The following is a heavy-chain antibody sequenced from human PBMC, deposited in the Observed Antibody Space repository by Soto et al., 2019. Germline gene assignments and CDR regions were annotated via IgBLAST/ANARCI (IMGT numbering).Heavy chain of an antibody. CDR3: ARGYDAGCHFGY. D-gene: IGHD1-20*01. V-gene: IGHV3-48*03. J-gene: IGHJ4*02. CDR1: GFTFSRDE. Sequence: EVQLVESGGGLVQPGGSLRLSCAASGFTFSRDEMNWVRQAPGKGLEWIAYIQNHGYSTHYADSVKGRFTISRDNAKNTLYLQMSSLTVEDTAIYYCARGYDAGCHFGYWGQGVLVTVSS. CDR2: IQNHGYST.